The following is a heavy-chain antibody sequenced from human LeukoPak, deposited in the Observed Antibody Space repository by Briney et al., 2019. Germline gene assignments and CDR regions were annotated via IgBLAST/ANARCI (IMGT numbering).Heavy chain of an antibody. D-gene: IGHD6-13*01. CDR2: IYPDDSNT. CDR3: ARPRIAAAGYAFDI. Sequence: GESLKISCQGSGYNFPIYWIGWVRQVPGQGLEWMGIIYPDDSNTIYGPSFQGQVTISADKSISTAYLQWSSLKASDTAMYYCARPRIAAAGYAFDIWGQGTMVTVSS. CDR1: GYNFPIYW. J-gene: IGHJ3*02. V-gene: IGHV5-51*01.